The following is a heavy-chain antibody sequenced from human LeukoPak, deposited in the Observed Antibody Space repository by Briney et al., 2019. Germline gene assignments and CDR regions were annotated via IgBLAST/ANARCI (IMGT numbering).Heavy chain of an antibody. J-gene: IGHJ4*02. CDR3: AKDLVVVTYYFDY. V-gene: IGHV3-23*01. D-gene: IGHD2-21*02. CDR1: GFTFSSYA. Sequence: GGSLRLSCAASGFTFSSYAMSWVRQAPGKXXXXXXXISGSGGSTYYADSVKGRFTISRDNSKNTLYLQMNSLRAEDTAVYYCAKDLVVVTYYFDYWGQGTLVTVSS. CDR2: ISGSGGST.